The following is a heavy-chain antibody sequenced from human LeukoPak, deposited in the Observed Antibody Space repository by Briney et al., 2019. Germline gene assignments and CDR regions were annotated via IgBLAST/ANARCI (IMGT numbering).Heavy chain of an antibody. Sequence: PGGSLRLSCEASSGFTFTTNWMASVRQAPGKGLEWVATINHEGTEKNYVDSVRGRFTVSRDNAKDSLSLQMNSLRAEDTAVYYCGRYLYAYGLDVWGLGTTVTVSS. D-gene: IGHD2/OR15-2a*01. CDR3: GRYLYAYGLDV. CDR2: INHEGTEK. CDR1: GFTFTTNW. J-gene: IGHJ6*02. V-gene: IGHV3-7*01.